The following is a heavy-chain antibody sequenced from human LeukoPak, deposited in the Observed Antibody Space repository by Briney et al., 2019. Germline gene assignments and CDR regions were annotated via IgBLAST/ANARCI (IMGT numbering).Heavy chain of an antibody. CDR1: GFTFGIYA. V-gene: IGHV3-30*02. CDR3: ARDRRWLQSDIRHFDY. Sequence: GGSLRLSCAASGFTFGIYAMHWVRQAPGKGLEWVAFIRNDGSNKYYADSVKGRFTISRDNSKNTLYLQMNSLRAEDTAVYYCARDRRWLQSDIRHFDYWGQGTLVTVSS. CDR2: IRNDGSNK. J-gene: IGHJ4*02. D-gene: IGHD5-24*01.